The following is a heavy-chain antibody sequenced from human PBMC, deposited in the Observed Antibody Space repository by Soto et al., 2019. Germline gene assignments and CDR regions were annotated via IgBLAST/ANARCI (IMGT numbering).Heavy chain of an antibody. CDR2: INPNSGGT. Sequence: ASVKVSCKASGYTFTGYYMHWVRQAPGQGLEWMGWINPNSGGTNYAQKFQGWVTMTRDTSISTAYMELSRLRSDDTAVYYCAREISNCSGGSCYYYMDVWGKGTTVTGSS. CDR1: GYTFTGYY. J-gene: IGHJ6*03. V-gene: IGHV1-2*04. CDR3: AREISNCSGGSCYYYMDV. D-gene: IGHD2-15*01.